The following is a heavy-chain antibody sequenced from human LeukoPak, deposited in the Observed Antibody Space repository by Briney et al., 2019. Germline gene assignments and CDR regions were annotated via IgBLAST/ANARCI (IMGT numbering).Heavy chain of an antibody. D-gene: IGHD3-10*01. CDR3: VRVPYYYDSGSYHPRFFDY. V-gene: IGHV4-38-2*01. J-gene: IGHJ4*02. CDR1: GYSISTGYY. CDR2: IYHSGST. Sequence: SETLSLTCAVSGYSISTGYYWGWIRQPPGKGLEWIGNIYHSGSTNYNPSLESRATISVDTSKNQFSLRLSSVTAADTAVYYCVRVPYYYDSGSYHPRFFDYWGQGTLVTVSS.